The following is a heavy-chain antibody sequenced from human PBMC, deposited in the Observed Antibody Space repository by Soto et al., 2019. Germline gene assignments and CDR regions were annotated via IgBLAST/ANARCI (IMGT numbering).Heavy chain of an antibody. V-gene: IGHV1-18*01. J-gene: IGHJ4*02. CDR1: GYTFTNYG. D-gene: IGHD2-15*01. CDR3: AKVQEKWSKFFDL. Sequence: QVQLVQSGAEVKKPGASVKVSCKASGYTFTNYGVSWVRQAPGQGLEWMGWINTYNGNTNYAQKFQGRVTMTTDTSTSTAYMELRSLRSDDTAVYYCAKVQEKWSKFFDLWGQGALVTVSS. CDR2: INTYNGNT.